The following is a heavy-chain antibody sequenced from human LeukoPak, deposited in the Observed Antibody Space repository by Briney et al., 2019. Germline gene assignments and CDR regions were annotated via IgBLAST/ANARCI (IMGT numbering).Heavy chain of an antibody. CDR3: ASDPSGTYDSSGYYLNQMASY. J-gene: IGHJ4*02. CDR2: ISWNSGSI. D-gene: IGHD3-22*01. Sequence: GGSLRLSCAASGFTFDDYAMHWVRQAPGKGLEWVSGISWNSGSIGYADSVKGRFTISRDNAKNSLYLQMNSLRAEDTAVYYCASDPSGTYDSSGYYLNQMASYWGQGTLVTVSS. CDR1: GFTFDDYA. V-gene: IGHV3-9*01.